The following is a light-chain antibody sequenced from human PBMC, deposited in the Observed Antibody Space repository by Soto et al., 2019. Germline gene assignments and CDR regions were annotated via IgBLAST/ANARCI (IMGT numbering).Light chain of an antibody. Sequence: DIQMTQSPSTLSGSVGDRVTITCRASQTISSWLAWYQQKPVKAPKLLIYKASTLKSGVPSRFSGSGSGTEFTLTICSLQPDDFATYYCQHYNSYSEAFGQGAKVDVK. CDR1: QTISSW. CDR2: KAS. J-gene: IGKJ1*01. V-gene: IGKV1-5*03. CDR3: QHYNSYSEA.